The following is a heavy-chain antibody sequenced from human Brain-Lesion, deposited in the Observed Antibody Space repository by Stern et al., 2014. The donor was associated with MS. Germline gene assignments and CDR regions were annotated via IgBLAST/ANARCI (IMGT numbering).Heavy chain of an antibody. D-gene: IGHD3-10*01. CDR3: ARGERWFDS. Sequence: VQLVQSGGGLVQPGGSLRLSRAASGFTFSNYWMHWVRQAPGKGLVWVSRVNNDGRRTSYADSVKGRFTMSRDNAKNTLYLQMNSLRVEDTAIYYCARGERWFDSWGQGTLVTVSS. CDR1: GFTFSNYW. V-gene: IGHV3-74*02. J-gene: IGHJ5*01. CDR2: VNNDGRRT.